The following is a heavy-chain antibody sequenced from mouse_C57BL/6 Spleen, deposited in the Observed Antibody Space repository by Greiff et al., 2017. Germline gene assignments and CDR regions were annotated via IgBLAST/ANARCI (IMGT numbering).Heavy chain of an antibody. J-gene: IGHJ2*01. CDR1: GYPFTDSN. V-gene: IGHV1-22*01. D-gene: IGHD1-1*01. CDR2: INPNNGGT. Sequence: EVPLQQSGPELVKPGASVKMSCKASGYPFTDSNLHWVKQRHGKSLEWIGYINPNNGGTSYNQKFKGKATLTVNKSSSTAYMELRSLTSEDSAVYYCARYYYGSSYDFDYWGQGTTLTVSS. CDR3: ARYYYGSSYDFDY.